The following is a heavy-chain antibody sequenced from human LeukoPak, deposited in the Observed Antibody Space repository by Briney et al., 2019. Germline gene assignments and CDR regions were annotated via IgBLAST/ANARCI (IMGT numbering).Heavy chain of an antibody. V-gene: IGHV3-7*01. D-gene: IGHD6-19*01. CDR1: RFTFSNNW. CDR3: ARELAVTGPFDY. J-gene: IGHJ4*02. Sequence: PRGSLRLSCAASRFTFSNNWMSWVRQAPGKGLEWVANVKQDGSEKYYADSVKGRFTISRDNAKNSLYMQMNSLRAEDTAVYYCARELAVTGPFDYWGQGTLVTVSS. CDR2: VKQDGSEK.